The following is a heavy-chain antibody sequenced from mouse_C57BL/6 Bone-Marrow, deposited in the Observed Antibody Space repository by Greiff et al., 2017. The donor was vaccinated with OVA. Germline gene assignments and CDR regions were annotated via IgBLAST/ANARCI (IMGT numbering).Heavy chain of an antibody. Sequence: QVQLQQSGPELVKPGASVKISCKASGYAFSSSWMNWVKQRPGKGLEWIGRIYPGDGDTNYNGQFKGKATLTADKSSSTAYMQRSSLTSEDSAVYFCARGDYYDYPFDYWGQGTTLTVSS. D-gene: IGHD2-4*01. CDR3: ARGDYYDYPFDY. CDR2: IYPGDGDT. CDR1: GYAFSSSW. J-gene: IGHJ2*01. V-gene: IGHV1-82*01.